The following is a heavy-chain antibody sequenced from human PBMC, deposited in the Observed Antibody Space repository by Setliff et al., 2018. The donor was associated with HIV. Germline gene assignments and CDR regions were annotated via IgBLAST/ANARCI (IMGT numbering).Heavy chain of an antibody. J-gene: IGHJ4*02. CDR2: IIPIFGST. CDR1: GGTFSNYA. Sequence: SVKVSCKASGGTFSNYAISWVRQAPGQGLEWMGGIIPIFGSTKYAQKFQGRVTITADESTSTAYMELSSLRSEDTAVYYCARETEVKGYYDSSGSWGLGYWGQGTLVTVSS. V-gene: IGHV1-69*13. CDR3: ARETEVKGYYDSSGSWGLGY. D-gene: IGHD3-22*01.